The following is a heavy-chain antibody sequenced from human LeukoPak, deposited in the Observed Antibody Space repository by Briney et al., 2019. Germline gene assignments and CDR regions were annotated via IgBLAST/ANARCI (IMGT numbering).Heavy chain of an antibody. J-gene: IGHJ4*02. CDR3: ARVGYYYHY. CDR1: GFTFSSYW. D-gene: IGHD3-22*01. V-gene: IGHV3-7*01. Sequence: GGSLRLSCAASGFTFSSYWMSWVHQAPGKGLEWAATIKQDGSEKDFVDSVKGRFTISRDNAKNSLYLQMNSLRAEDTALYYCARVGYYYHYWGQGTLVTVSS. CDR2: IKQDGSEK.